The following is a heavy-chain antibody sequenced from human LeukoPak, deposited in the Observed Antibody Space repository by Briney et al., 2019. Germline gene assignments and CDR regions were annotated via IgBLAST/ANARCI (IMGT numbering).Heavy chain of an antibody. CDR3: AREGGPYRPLDY. J-gene: IGHJ4*02. V-gene: IGHV4-59*11. CDR2: VHLSGRT. CDR1: GGSISSHY. Sequence: KPSETLSLTCTVSGGSISSHYWSWIRQPPGEGLEWIGEVHLSGRTNYNPSLESRVTMSVDMSENHISLKLTSVTAADTAVYYCAREGGPYRPLDYSGQGTLVTVSS.